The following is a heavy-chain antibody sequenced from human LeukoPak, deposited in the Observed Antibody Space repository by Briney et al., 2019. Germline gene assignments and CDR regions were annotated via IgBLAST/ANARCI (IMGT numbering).Heavy chain of an antibody. CDR1: GYTFTSYA. CDR2: IDTNTGNP. V-gene: IGHV7-4-1*02. CDR3: ARQATHNWFDP. D-gene: IGHD1-26*01. J-gene: IGHJ5*02. Sequence: GASVKVSCKASGYTFTSYAMNWVRQAPGQGLEWMGWIDTNTGNPTYAQGFTGRFVSSLDTSVSTAYLQINSLKAEDTAVYYCARQATHNWFDPWGQGTLVTVSS.